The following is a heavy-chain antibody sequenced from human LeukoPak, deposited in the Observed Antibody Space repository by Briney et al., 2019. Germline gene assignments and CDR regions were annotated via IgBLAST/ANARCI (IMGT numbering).Heavy chain of an antibody. CDR1: GGSISIGSYY. CDR2: IYTSGST. CDR3: ARAVGSSESNWFDP. Sequence: SETLSLTCTVSGGSISIGSYYLSWIRQPAGKGLEWIGRIYTSGSTNYNPSLKSRVTMSVDRSKNQFSLKLSSVTAADTAVYYCARAVGSSESNWFDPWGQGALVTVSS. D-gene: IGHD1-26*01. J-gene: IGHJ5*02. V-gene: IGHV4-61*02.